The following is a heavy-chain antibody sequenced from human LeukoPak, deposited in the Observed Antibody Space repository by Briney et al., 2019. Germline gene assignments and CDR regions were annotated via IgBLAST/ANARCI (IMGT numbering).Heavy chain of an antibody. D-gene: IGHD6-13*01. CDR3: ARRGSSSWYGDWYFDL. Sequence: SETLSLTCTVSGDSISRYYWGWIRQPPGKGLEWIGSIYYSGSTYYNPSLKSRVTISVDTSKNQFSLKLSSVTAADTAVYYCARRGSSSWYGDWYFDLWGRGTLVTVSS. J-gene: IGHJ2*01. CDR2: IYYSGST. V-gene: IGHV4-38-2*02. CDR1: GDSISRYY.